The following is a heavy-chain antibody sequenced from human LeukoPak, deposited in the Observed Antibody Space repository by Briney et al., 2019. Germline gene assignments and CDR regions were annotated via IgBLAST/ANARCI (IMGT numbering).Heavy chain of an antibody. CDR1: GFTFSSYE. D-gene: IGHD6-19*01. CDR2: ISSSGSTI. V-gene: IGHV3-48*03. Sequence: GGSLRLSCAASGFTFSSYEMNWVRQAPGKGLEWVSYISSSGSTIYYADSVKGRFTISRDNAKNSLYLQMNSLRAEDTAVYYCARDARAVAGWGAFDIWGQGTMVTVSS. J-gene: IGHJ3*02. CDR3: ARDARAVAGWGAFDI.